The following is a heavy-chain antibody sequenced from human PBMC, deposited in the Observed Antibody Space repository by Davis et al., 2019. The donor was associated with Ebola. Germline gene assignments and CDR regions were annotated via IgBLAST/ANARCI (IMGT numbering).Heavy chain of an antibody. D-gene: IGHD3-10*01. CDR3: AREAEVDGSIFFLH. J-gene: IGHJ1*01. V-gene: IGHV1-46*01. CDR1: GYTFTLYY. Sequence: AASVKVSCKASGYTFTLYYMHWVRQAPGQGLEWMGIINPSVGSTTYAQKFQGRVTMTRDTSTSTAHMELRGLRSDDTAVYYCAREAEVDGSIFFLHWGQGTLVTVSS. CDR2: INPSVGST.